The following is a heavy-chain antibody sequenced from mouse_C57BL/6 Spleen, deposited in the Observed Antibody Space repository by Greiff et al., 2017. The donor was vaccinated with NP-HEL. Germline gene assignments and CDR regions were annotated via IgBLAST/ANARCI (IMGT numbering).Heavy chain of an antibody. J-gene: IGHJ3*01. CDR3: ARSPIRSAWFAY. CDR2: IRNKANGYTT. Sequence: DVMLVESGGGLVQPGGSLSLSCAASGFTFTDYYMSWVRQPPGKALEWLGFIRNKANGYTTEYSASVKGRFTISRDNSQSILYLQMNALRAEDSATYYCARSPIRSAWFAYWGQGTLVTVSA. D-gene: IGHD1-1*01. CDR1: GFTFTDYY. V-gene: IGHV7-3*01.